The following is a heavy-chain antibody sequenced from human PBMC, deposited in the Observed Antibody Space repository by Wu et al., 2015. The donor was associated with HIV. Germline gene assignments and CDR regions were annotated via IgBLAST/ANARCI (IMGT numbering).Heavy chain of an antibody. CDR1: GGTFSNYA. J-gene: IGHJ6*02. V-gene: IGHV1-69*05. D-gene: IGHD2-2*01. CDR2: IIPIFGTA. Sequence: QVQLVQSGAEVKKPGSSVKVSCKASGGTFSNYAISWVRQAPGQGLEWMGGIIPIFGTANYAQKFQGRVTITTDESTSTAYMELSSLRSEDTAVYYCASPKYCSSTSCYSGGMDVWGQGTTVTVSS. CDR3: ASPKYCSSTSCYSGGMDV.